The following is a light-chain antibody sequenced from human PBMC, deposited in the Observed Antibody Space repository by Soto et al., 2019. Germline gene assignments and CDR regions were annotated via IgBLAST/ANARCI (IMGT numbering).Light chain of an antibody. CDR1: QSVLYSSNNQNY. J-gene: IGKJ2*01. CDR2: WAS. CDR3: QQYYSTPS. V-gene: IGKV4-1*01. Sequence: DIVMTQSPDSLAVSLGERATINCKSSQSVLYSSNNQNYLAWYQQKPGQPPKLLIYWASTRESGVPDRFSGRGSGTDFTLTISSLQAEDVAVYYCQQYYSTPSFGQGTKLEI.